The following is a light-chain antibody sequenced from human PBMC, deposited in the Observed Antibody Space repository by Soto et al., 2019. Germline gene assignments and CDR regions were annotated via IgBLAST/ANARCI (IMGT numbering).Light chain of an antibody. Sequence: DIQMTQSPSSLSASIGDRVTITCRASQDISNYLVWHQEKPGKAPKVLIYAASTLQSGVPSRFSGSGSGTDFTLTISSLQPADVATYYCQKHHGEFGPGTKVDIK. CDR3: QKHHGE. J-gene: IGKJ3*01. CDR1: QDISNY. CDR2: AAS. V-gene: IGKV1-27*01.